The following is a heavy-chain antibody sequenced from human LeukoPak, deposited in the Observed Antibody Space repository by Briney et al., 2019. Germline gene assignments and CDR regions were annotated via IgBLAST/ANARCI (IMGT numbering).Heavy chain of an antibody. CDR1: GGTFSSYA. CDR3: AGMATPFLDY. V-gene: IGHV1-69*04. J-gene: IGHJ4*02. CDR2: IIPIFGIA. D-gene: IGHD5-24*01. Sequence: SVKVSCKASGGTFSSYAISRVRQAPGQGLEWMGRIIPIFGIANYAQKFQGRVTITADKSTSTAYMELSSLRSEDTAVYYCAGMATPFLDYWGQGTLVTVSS.